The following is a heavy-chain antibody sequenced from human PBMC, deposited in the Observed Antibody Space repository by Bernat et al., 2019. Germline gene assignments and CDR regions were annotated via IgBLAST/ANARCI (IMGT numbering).Heavy chain of an antibody. Sequence: EVQLVESGGGLVKPGGSLRLSCAASGFTFSSYSMNWVHQAPGKGLEWVSSISSSSSYIYYADSVKGRFTISRDNAKNSLYLQMNSLRAEDTAVYYCARETLGYCSSTSCYGDYYYYGMDVWGQGTTVTVSS. D-gene: IGHD2-2*01. CDR1: GFTFSSYS. CDR3: ARETLGYCSSTSCYGDYYYYGMDV. CDR2: ISSSSSYI. V-gene: IGHV3-21*01. J-gene: IGHJ6*02.